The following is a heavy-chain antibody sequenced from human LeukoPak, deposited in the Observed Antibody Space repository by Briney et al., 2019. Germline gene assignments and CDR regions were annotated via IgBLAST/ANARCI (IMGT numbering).Heavy chain of an antibody. Sequence: ASVKVSCKASGCTFTGYYMHWVRQAPGQGLEWMGWINPNSGGTNYAQKFQGRVTMTRDTSISTAYMELSRLRSDDTAVYYCQQRVNGSSLPYWGQGTLVTVSS. CDR3: QQRVNGSSLPY. CDR1: GCTFTGYY. D-gene: IGHD6-13*01. CDR2: INPNSGGT. J-gene: IGHJ4*02. V-gene: IGHV1-2*02.